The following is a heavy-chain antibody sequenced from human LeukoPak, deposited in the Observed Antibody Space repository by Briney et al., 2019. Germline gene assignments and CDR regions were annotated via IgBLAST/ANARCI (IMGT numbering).Heavy chain of an antibody. CDR3: ARRLQGSSRGYYYYYYMDV. D-gene: IGHD6-6*01. CDR2: IYYSGST. V-gene: IGHV4-39*07. CDR1: GGSISSSSYY. J-gene: IGHJ6*03. Sequence: SETLSLTCTVSGGSISSSSYYWGWIRQPPGKGLEWIGSIYYSGSTYYNPSLKSRVTISVDTSKNQFSLKLSSVTAADTAVYYCARRLQGSSRGYYYYYYMDVWGKGTTVTVSS.